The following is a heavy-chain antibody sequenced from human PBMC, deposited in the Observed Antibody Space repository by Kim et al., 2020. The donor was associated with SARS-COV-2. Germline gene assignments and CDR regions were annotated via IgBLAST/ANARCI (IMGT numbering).Heavy chain of an antibody. J-gene: IGHJ3*02. Sequence: GGSLRLSCAASGFTFTSYWMNWVRQAPGKGLEWVASIKEDGSEKYYVDSVKGRFTIARDNAKNSLYLQMNSMRAENTAVYYCARQGAFDIWVQGPIVTV. CDR1: GFTFTSYW. CDR2: IKEDGSEK. CDR3: ARQGAFDI. V-gene: IGHV3-7*03.